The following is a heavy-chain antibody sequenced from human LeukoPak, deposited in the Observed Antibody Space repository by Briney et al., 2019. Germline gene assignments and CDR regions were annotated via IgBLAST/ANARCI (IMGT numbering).Heavy chain of an antibody. Sequence: GASVKVSCKASGYTFNSYYMYWVRQAPGHGLEWMGIINPSGGSTSYAQKFQGRVTMTRDTSTSTVYMELSSLTSEDTAVYYCARGFLSEYPQVDWGQGTLVTVSS. CDR3: ARGFLSEYPQVD. J-gene: IGHJ4*02. CDR2: INPSGGST. D-gene: IGHD2-2*01. V-gene: IGHV1-46*02. CDR1: GYTFNSYY.